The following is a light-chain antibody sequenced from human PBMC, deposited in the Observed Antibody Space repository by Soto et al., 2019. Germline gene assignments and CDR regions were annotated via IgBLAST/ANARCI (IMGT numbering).Light chain of an antibody. CDR1: RSLDSGQ. CDR2: DAF. J-gene: IGKJ5*01. V-gene: IGKV3-20*01. Sequence: IVMTQSPATLSVSPGESATLSCRASRSLDSGQLAWYQQKVGRAPRLLIHDAFMRATGIPDRFSGSGSGTDFTLTIARLEPEDFAVYYCQQYGDSPRTFGQGTRLEIK. CDR3: QQYGDSPRT.